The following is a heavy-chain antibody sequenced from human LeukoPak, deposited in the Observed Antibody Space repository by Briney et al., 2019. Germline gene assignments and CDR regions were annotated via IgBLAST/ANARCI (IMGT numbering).Heavy chain of an antibody. D-gene: IGHD2-8*01. Sequence: GESLKISCQTSGFTFKTHWIGWVRQMPGRGLERMGSIYPTDSDTRYSPSFQGQVTILVDKSISTAYLQWSSLKASDTAMYYCARLRLYGAFDIWGQGTMVTVSS. CDR2: IYPTDSDT. V-gene: IGHV5-51*01. CDR1: GFTFKTHW. J-gene: IGHJ3*02. CDR3: ARLRLYGAFDI.